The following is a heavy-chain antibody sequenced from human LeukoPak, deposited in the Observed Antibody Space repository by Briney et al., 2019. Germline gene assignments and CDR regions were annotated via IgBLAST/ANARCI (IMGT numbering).Heavy chain of an antibody. CDR3: ARAGAYRFDS. CDR1: GFTFSDYW. D-gene: IGHD3-16*01. J-gene: IGHJ4*02. V-gene: IGHV3-74*01. CDR2: INTDTRGT. Sequence: PGGSLRLSCAASGFTFSDYWMHWVRQAPGKGLVWVSIINTDTRGTYYADSVKGRFTISRDNAKNTLYLQMNSLTAEGTAVYYCARAGAYRFDSWGQGTLVTVSS.